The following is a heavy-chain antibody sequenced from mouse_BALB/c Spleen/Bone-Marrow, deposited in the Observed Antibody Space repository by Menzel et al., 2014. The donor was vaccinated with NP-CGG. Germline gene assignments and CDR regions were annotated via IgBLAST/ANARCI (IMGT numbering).Heavy chain of an antibody. V-gene: IGHV2-9*02. CDR1: GFSLTSYG. CDR3: AXDXSGXGGDX. J-gene: IGHJ4*01. CDR2: IWAGGST. Sequence: VKLMESGPGLVAPSQSLSITCTVSGFSLTSYGVHWVRQPPGKGLEWLGVIWAGGSTDYNSALMSRLSISKDNSKSQVFLKMNNXXTXXTAXXYXAXDXSGXGGDXXGXGTSVTVSS.